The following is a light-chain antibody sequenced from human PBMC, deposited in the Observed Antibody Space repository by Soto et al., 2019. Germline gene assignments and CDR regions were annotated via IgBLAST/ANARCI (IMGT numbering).Light chain of an antibody. CDR1: SSDVGGYNY. Sequence: QSVLTQPASVSGSPGQSITISCTGTSSDVGGYNYVSWYQQLPGKAPKLMIYDVSNRPSGVSNRFSGSKSGNTASLTISGLQAEDEATDSSSSYTSSSTLVGPGTKVPV. J-gene: IGLJ1*01. CDR3: SSYTSSSTL. CDR2: DVS. V-gene: IGLV2-14*01.